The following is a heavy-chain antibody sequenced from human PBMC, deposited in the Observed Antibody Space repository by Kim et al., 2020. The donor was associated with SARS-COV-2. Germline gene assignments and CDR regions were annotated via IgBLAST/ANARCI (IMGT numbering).Heavy chain of an antibody. D-gene: IGHD2-21*02. V-gene: IGHV5-51*01. Sequence: FQGQVTISADKSISTAYLQWSSLKASDTAMYYCARQMYCGGDCYPDAFDIWGQGTMVTVSS. J-gene: IGHJ3*02. CDR3: ARQMYCGGDCYPDAFDI.